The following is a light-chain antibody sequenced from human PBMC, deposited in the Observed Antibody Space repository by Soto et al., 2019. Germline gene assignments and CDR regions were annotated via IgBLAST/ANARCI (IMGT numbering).Light chain of an antibody. J-gene: IGLJ2*01. CDR2: EVS. CDR1: SNDIGGYNY. V-gene: IGLV2-14*01. CDR3: SSYTITHIPVI. Sequence: QSVLTQPASVSGSPGQSITISCTGTSNDIGGYNYISWYQQHPGEAPKLIIYEVSNRPSGVSNRFSGSKSDNTASLTITGLQAEDEASYYCSSYTITHIPVIFGGGTQLTV.